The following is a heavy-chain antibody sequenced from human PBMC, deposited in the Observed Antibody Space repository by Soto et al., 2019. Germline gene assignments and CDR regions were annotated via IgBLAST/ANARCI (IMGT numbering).Heavy chain of an antibody. CDR3: ARDGGPQYYDFWSGYYAGGFDY. V-gene: IGHV1-18*01. J-gene: IGHJ4*02. D-gene: IGHD3-3*01. Sequence: GASVKVSCKASGYTFTSYGISWVRQAPGQGLEWMGWISAYNGNTNYAQKLQGRVTMTTDTSTSTAYMELRSLRSDDTAVYYCARDGGPQYYDFWSGYYAGGFDYWGQGTLVTVSS. CDR2: ISAYNGNT. CDR1: GYTFTSYG.